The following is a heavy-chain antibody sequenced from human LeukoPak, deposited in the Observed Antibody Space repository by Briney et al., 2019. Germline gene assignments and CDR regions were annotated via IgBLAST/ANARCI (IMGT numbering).Heavy chain of an antibody. J-gene: IGHJ4*02. CDR3: ARDLMTEHDY. CDR2: ISSSSSYI. V-gene: IGHV3-21*01. Sequence: GGSLRLSCAASGFTFSSYWMSWVRQAPGEGLEWVSSISSSSSYIYYADSVKGRFTISRDNAKNSLYLQMNSLRAEDTAVYYCARDLMTEHDYWGQGTLVTVSS. CDR1: GFTFSSYW. D-gene: IGHD2-21*02.